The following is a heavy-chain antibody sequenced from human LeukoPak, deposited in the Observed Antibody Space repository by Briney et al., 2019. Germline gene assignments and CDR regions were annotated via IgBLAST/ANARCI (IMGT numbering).Heavy chain of an antibody. V-gene: IGHV4-30-2*01. CDR2: IYHSGST. CDR3: AREGYDILTGIGYFDL. J-gene: IGHJ2*01. CDR1: GGSISSGGYS. D-gene: IGHD3-9*01. Sequence: SQTLCLTCAVSGGSISSGGYSWSWIRQPPGKGLEWIGYIYHSGSTYYNPSLKSRVTISVDRSKNQFSLKLSSVTAADTAVYYCAREGYDILTGIGYFDLWGRGTLVSVSS.